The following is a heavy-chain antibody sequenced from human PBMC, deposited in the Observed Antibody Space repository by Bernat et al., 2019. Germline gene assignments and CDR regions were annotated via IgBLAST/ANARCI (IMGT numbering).Heavy chain of an antibody. Sequence: EVRLVESGGDLVQPGGSLRLSCAASVFTFGTFAMLWVRQAPGKGLEGVSAMTGGGTTYYADPVKGRVIISRDNFKNMLFMPMNSLTAEGTAVYYCAKFRGQLIRNSYMNLWGEGTTVTVS. CDR2: MTGGGTT. J-gene: IGHJ6*03. CDR3: AKFRGQLIRNSYMNL. V-gene: IGHV3-23*04. CDR1: VFTFGTFA. D-gene: IGHD2-21*01.